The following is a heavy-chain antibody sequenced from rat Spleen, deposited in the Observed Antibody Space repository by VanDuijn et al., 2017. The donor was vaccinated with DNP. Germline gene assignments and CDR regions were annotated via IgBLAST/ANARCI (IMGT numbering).Heavy chain of an antibody. V-gene: IGHV5-7*01. CDR2: ISYDGSST. Sequence: EVQLVESGGGLVQPGRSMKLSCAASGFTFSNYDMAWVRQAPKKGLEWVATISYDGSSTYYRDSVKGRFTISRDNAKSTRYLQMDSLRSEDTATYYCTTASYYYDGSYYYYFDYWGQGVMVTVSS. J-gene: IGHJ2*01. CDR3: TTASYYYDGSYYYYFDY. D-gene: IGHD1-12*02. CDR1: GFTFSNYD.